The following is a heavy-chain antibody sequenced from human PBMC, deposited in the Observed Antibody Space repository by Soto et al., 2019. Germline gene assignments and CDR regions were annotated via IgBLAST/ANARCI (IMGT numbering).Heavy chain of an antibody. D-gene: IGHD1-7*01. J-gene: IGHJ3*02. CDR2: IIPIFGTA. CDR1: GGTLSSYA. V-gene: IGHV1-69*13. CDR3: ASARITGTTISAFDI. Sequence: GASVKVSCKASGGTLSSYAISWVRQAPGQGLEWMGGIIPIFGTANYAQKFQGRVTITADESTSTAYMELSSLRSEDTAVYYCASARITGTTISAFDIWGQGTMVTVSS.